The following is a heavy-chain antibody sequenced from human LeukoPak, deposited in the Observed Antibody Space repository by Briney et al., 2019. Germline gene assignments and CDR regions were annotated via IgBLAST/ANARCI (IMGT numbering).Heavy chain of an antibody. J-gene: IGHJ4*02. V-gene: IGHV1-69*04. CDR2: IIPIFGIA. Sequence: SVKVSCKASGGTFSSHAISWVRQAPGQGLEWMGRIIPIFGIANYAQKFQGRVTITADKSTSTAYMELSSLRSEDTAVYYCASGLPGGARHFDYWGQGTLVTVSS. CDR1: GGTFSSHA. CDR3: ASGLPGGARHFDY. D-gene: IGHD3-16*01.